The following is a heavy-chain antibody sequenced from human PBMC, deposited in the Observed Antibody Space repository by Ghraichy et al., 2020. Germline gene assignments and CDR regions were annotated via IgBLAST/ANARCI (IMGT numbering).Heavy chain of an antibody. J-gene: IGHJ5*02. V-gene: IGHV3-74*01. CDR1: GFTFSNYW. D-gene: IGHD3-3*01. CDR3: ARDPYDIWSGYWLDQ. Sequence: GGSLRLSCAASGFTFSNYWMHWVRQVPGKGLVWVSRLNSDATTKDYADPVKGRFTISRDNTKNTLYLEMNSLRAEDTAIYYCARDPYDIWSGYWLDQWGQGTLVTVSS. CDR2: LNSDATTK.